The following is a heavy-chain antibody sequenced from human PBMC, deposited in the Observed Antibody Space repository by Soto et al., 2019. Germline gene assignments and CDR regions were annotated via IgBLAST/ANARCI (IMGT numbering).Heavy chain of an antibody. D-gene: IGHD1-1*01. J-gene: IGHJ6*02. Sequence: PSETLSLTCTVSGGSISSYYWSWIRQPPGKGLEWIGYIYYSGSTNYNPSLKSRVTISVDTSKNQFSLKLSSVTAADTAVYYCARLRYRGYYYYGMDVWGQGTTVTVSS. CDR3: ARLRYRGYYYYGMDV. V-gene: IGHV4-59*01. CDR1: GGSISSYY. CDR2: IYYSGST.